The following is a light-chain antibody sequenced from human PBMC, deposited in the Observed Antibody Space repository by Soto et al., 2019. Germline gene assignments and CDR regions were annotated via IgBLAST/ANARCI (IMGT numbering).Light chain of an antibody. CDR2: AAS. CDR3: QQSFVPPRT. CDR1: QSVSSY. V-gene: IGKV1-39*01. Sequence: DIQMTQSPSSLSASVGDRVTITCRASQSVSSYLNWYQQKPAKAPKVLIYAASALRSGVPARFSGSGYGTDFTLTIDSLQPEDFATYYCQQSFVPPRTFGQGTKVEIK. J-gene: IGKJ1*01.